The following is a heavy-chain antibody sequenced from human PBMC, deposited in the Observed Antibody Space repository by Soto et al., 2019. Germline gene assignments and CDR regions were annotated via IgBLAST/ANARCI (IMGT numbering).Heavy chain of an antibody. J-gene: IGHJ2*01. D-gene: IGHD4-17*01. V-gene: IGHV3-33*01. CDR3: ARGRDGDYDRYFDL. CDR1: GFTFSSYG. CDR2: IWYDGSNK. Sequence: GGSLRLSCAASGFTFSSYGMHWVRQAPGKGLEWVAVIWYDGSNKYYADSVKGRFTISRDNSKNTLYLQMNSLRAEDTAVYYCARGRDGDYDRYFDLWGRGTLVTV.